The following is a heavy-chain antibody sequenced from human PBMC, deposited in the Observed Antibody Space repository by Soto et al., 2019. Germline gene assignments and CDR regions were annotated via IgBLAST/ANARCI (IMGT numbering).Heavy chain of an antibody. D-gene: IGHD6-19*01. CDR2: VYYTGST. CDR3: ARSVAVPGAHIDY. V-gene: IGHV4-59*01. Sequence: SETLSLTCSVSGGSISGSYWSWIRQSPGKGLEWLGYVYYTGSTNYSPSLRSRVSISVDTSKNEFSLRLSYVTAADTAVYFCARSVAVPGAHIDYWGQGT. CDR1: GGSISGSY. J-gene: IGHJ4*02.